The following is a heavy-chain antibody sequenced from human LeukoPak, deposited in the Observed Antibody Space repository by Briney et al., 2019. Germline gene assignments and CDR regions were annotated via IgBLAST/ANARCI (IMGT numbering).Heavy chain of an antibody. V-gene: IGHV3-48*02. D-gene: IGHD4-17*01. J-gene: IGHJ6*02. CDR1: GFTFSSYS. CDR2: ISSSSSTI. Sequence: GGSLRLSCAASGFTFSSYSMNWVRQAPGKGLEWVSYISSSSSTIYYADSVKGRFTISRDNAKNSLYLQMNSLRDEDTAVYYCARDLFKNDYSNTYYYYGMDVWGQGTTVTASS. CDR3: ARDLFKNDYSNTYYYYGMDV.